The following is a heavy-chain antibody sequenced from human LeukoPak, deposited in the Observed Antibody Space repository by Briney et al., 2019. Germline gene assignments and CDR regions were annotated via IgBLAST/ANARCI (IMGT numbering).Heavy chain of an antibody. Sequence: GGSLRLSCAASGFTFSSYEMNWVRQAPGKGLEWVSYISSSGSTIYCADSVKGRFTISRDNAKNSLYLQMNSLRAEDTAVYYCARRGVIISYFDYWGQGTLVTVSS. CDR1: GFTFSSYE. V-gene: IGHV3-48*03. CDR3: ARRGVIISYFDY. J-gene: IGHJ4*02. CDR2: ISSSGSTI. D-gene: IGHD3-10*01.